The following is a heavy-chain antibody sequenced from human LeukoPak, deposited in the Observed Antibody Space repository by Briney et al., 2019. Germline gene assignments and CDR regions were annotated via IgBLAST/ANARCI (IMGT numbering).Heavy chain of an antibody. CDR2: INSDGSST. CDR1: GFTFSSHW. Sequence: PGGSLRLSCAASGFTFSSHWMHWARQAPGKGLVWVSRINSDGSSTSYADSVKGRFTISRDNAKNTLYLQMDSLRAEDTAVYFCARTEYSGSYFDNWGQGTLVTVSS. V-gene: IGHV3-74*01. D-gene: IGHD1-26*01. CDR3: ARTEYSGSYFDN. J-gene: IGHJ4*02.